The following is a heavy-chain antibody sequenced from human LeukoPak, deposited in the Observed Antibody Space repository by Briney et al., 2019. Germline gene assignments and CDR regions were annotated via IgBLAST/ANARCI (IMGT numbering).Heavy chain of an antibody. D-gene: IGHD4-11*01. CDR1: GFTFSSYW. CDR3: ARDGPVTFYYYYYMDV. V-gene: IGHV3-7*01. CDR2: IKEDGSEE. Sequence: GGSLRLSCAASGFTFSSYWVSWVRQAPGKGLEWVANIKEDGSEEYYVDSVKGRFTISRDNAKDSLYLQMNSLRAEDTAVYYCARDGPVTFYYYYYMDVWGRGTTVTVSS. J-gene: IGHJ6*03.